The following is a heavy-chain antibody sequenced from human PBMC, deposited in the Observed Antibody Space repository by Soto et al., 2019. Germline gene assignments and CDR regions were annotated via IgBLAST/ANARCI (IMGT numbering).Heavy chain of an antibody. CDR3: VRGLGDTSGFFFSPYYFDS. J-gene: IGHJ4*02. Sequence: QARLQESGPGLVKPSQTLSLSCSVSGVSIRSGDYYWGWIRQPPVTGLEWLGYIYNSENSPSNTPLKCRVTISVDSTKNQFSLKLNSVTAAYTAVYYCVRGLGDTSGFFFSPYYFDSWRQGALVIVSS. V-gene: IGHV4-30-4*01. CDR2: IYNSENS. CDR1: GVSIRSGDYY. D-gene: IGHD3-3*01.